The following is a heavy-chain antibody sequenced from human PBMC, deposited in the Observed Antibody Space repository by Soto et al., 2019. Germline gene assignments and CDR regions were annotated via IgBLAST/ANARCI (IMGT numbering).Heavy chain of an antibody. Sequence: VKVSCKSSGYPFTSYYMHWVRQAPGQGLEWMGIINHSGGSTSYAQKFQSRVTMTRDTSTSTAHMELSSLRSEDTAVYYCARDLKEDGRSYWYFDLWGRGTLVTVSS. CDR3: ARDLKEDGRSYWYFDL. D-gene: IGHD2-15*01. CDR1: GYPFTSYY. J-gene: IGHJ2*01. CDR2: INHSGGST. V-gene: IGHV1-46*01.